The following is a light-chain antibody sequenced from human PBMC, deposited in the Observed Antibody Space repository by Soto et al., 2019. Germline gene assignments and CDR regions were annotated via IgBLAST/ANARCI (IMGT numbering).Light chain of an antibody. CDR2: GAS. J-gene: IGKJ5*01. V-gene: IGKV3-20*01. Sequence: EIVLTQSPGTLSLSPGERSTLSCSSSQSVSSSYLAWYQQKPGQAPRLLIYGASSRATGIPDRFSGSGSGTDFTLTISRLEPEDFALYYCQQYGYSPITFGQGTRLEI. CDR1: QSVSSSY. CDR3: QQYGYSPIT.